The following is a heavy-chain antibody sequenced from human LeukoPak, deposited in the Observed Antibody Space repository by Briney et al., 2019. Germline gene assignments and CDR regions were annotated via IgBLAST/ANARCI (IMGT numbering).Heavy chain of an antibody. J-gene: IGHJ4*02. CDR3: AKDTGYSYGPFDY. CDR1: GFTFSSYA. D-gene: IGHD5-18*01. Sequence: GGSLRLSCAASGFTFSSYAMHWVRQAPGKGLEWVAVISYDGSNKYYADSVKGRFTISRDNAKNSLYLQMNSLRAEDTALYYCAKDTGYSYGPFDYWGQGTLVTVSS. V-gene: IGHV3-30-3*01. CDR2: ISYDGSNK.